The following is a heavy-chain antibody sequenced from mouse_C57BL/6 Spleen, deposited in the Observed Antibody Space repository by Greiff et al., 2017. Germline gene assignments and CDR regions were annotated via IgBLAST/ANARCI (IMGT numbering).Heavy chain of an antibody. CDR3: SRGVYYGSQYYFDY. J-gene: IGHJ2*01. CDR2: IDPEDGET. V-gene: IGHV14-2*01. D-gene: IGHD1-1*01. CDR1: GFNIKDYY. Sequence: VQLQQSGAELVKPGASVKLSCTASGFNIKDYYMHWVKQRTEQGLEWIGRIDPEDGETKYAPKFQGKATITAYTSSNTAYLQLSRLTSEDTAVYYCSRGVYYGSQYYFDYWGQGTTLTVSS.